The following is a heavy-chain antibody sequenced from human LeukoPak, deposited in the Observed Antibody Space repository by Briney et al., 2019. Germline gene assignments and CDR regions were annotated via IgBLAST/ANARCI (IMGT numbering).Heavy chain of an antibody. D-gene: IGHD3-22*01. Sequence: SQTLSLTCTVSGGSISSGSYHWSWIRQPAGKGLEWIGRIYTSGSTNYSPSLKSRVTISVDTSKNQFSLKLSSVTAADTAVYYCARAYYDSSGYYPDAFDIWGQGTMVTVSS. J-gene: IGHJ3*02. V-gene: IGHV4-61*02. CDR2: IYTSGST. CDR1: GGSISSGSYH. CDR3: ARAYYDSSGYYPDAFDI.